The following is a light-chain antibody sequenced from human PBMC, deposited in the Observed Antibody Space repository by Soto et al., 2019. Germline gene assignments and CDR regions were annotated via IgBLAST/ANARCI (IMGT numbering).Light chain of an antibody. CDR1: QSVSSN. CDR2: GAS. Sequence: EVVMTQSPATLSVSPGERATLSCRASQSVSSNLAWYQQKPGQAPRLLIYGASTRATGIPARFSGSGSGTEFTLTISSLQSEDFAVYYCQQYNNWPPSRGTFGQGT. CDR3: QQYNNWPPSRGT. J-gene: IGKJ1*01. V-gene: IGKV3-15*01.